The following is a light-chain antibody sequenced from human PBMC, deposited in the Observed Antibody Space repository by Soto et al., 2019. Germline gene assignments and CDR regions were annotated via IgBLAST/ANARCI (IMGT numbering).Light chain of an antibody. J-gene: IGLJ1*01. Sequence: QSVLTQPASVSGSPGQWITISCTGTSSDVGGYNSVSWYRQDPGKAPKLIIYDVTYRPSGVSNRFSGSKSGNTASLTISGLQSEDEADYHCSSFTSSITYVFGTGTKVTVL. V-gene: IGLV2-14*01. CDR2: DVT. CDR3: SSFTSSITYV. CDR1: SSDVGGYNS.